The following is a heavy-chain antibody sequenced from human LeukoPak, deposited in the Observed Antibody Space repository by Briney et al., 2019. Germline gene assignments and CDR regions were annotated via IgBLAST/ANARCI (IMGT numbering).Heavy chain of an antibody. CDR2: ISSSSSYI. Sequence: GRSLRLSCAASGFTFSSYSMNWVRQAPGKGLEWVSSISSSSSYIYYADSVKGRFTISRDNAKNSLYLQMNSLRAEDTAVYYCARPGYSSGWYDYYWGQGTLVTVSS. CDR3: ARPGYSSGWYDYY. CDR1: GFTFSSYS. J-gene: IGHJ4*02. D-gene: IGHD6-19*01. V-gene: IGHV3-21*01.